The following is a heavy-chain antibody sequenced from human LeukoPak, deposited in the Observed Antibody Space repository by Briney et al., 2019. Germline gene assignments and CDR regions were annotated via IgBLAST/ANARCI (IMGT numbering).Heavy chain of an antibody. V-gene: IGHV3-66*01. J-gene: IGHJ4*02. CDR1: GFTFSSYA. Sequence: GGSLRLSCAASGFTFSSYAMSWVRQAPGKGLEWVSIIYGGGSADYADSVKGRFTISRDNSENTLYLQMNSLRVEDTAVYYCARDLGGYSGYPYFDHWGQGTLVTVSS. CDR2: IYGGGSA. CDR3: ARDLGGYSGYPYFDH. D-gene: IGHD5-12*01.